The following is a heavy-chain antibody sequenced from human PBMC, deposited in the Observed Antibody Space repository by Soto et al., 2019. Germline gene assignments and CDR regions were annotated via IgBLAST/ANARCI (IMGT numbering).Heavy chain of an antibody. J-gene: IGHJ4*02. CDR2: VSYSVSP. V-gene: IGHV4-39*01. CDR1: GASVSSSHY. D-gene: IGHD1-20*01. CDR3: ARHYNTGAFFDY. Sequence: QLQLQESGPGLVKSSETLSLTCSVSGASVSSSHYWGWIRQPPGKGLEWIGSVSYSVSPYYSPSFKSRITISVDTSNNQFSLRVRSVTATDTAVYFCARHYNTGAFFDYWGQGKLVTVSS.